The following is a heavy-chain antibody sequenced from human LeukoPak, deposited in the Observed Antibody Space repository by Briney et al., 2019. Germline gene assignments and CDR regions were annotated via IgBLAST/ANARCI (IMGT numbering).Heavy chain of an antibody. V-gene: IGHV3-21*01. Sequence: GGSLRLSCAASGFTFSSYSMNWVRQAPGKGLEWVSSISSSSSYIYYADSVKGRFTISRDNAKNSLYLQMNSLRAEDTAVYYCARAHSSGWYSSYYYYYGMDVWGQGTTVTVSS. J-gene: IGHJ6*02. D-gene: IGHD6-19*01. CDR2: ISSSSSYI. CDR3: ARAHSSGWYSSYYYYYGMDV. CDR1: GFTFSSYS.